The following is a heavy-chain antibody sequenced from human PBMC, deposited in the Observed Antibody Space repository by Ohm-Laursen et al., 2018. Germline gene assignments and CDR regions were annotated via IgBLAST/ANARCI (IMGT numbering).Heavy chain of an antibody. CDR2: IWYDGSNE. CDR1: GFTFSSYG. D-gene: IGHD3-22*01. Sequence: SLRLSCAASGFTFSSYGMHWVRQAPGKGLEWVVVIWYDGSNEYYADSVKGRFTISRDNSKNTLYLQMNSLRAEDTAVYYCTRGQYYYDSSGFGFWYFDLWGRGTLVTVSS. V-gene: IGHV3-33*01. J-gene: IGHJ2*01. CDR3: TRGQYYYDSSGFGFWYFDL.